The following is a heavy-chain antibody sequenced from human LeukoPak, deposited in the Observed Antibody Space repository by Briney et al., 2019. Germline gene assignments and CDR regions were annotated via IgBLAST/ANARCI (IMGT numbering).Heavy chain of an antibody. D-gene: IGHD3-10*01. J-gene: IGHJ4*02. V-gene: IGHV3-48*03. CDR1: GFTFSSYE. CDR2: ISSSGSTI. Sequence: GGSLRLSCAASGFTFSSYEMNWVRQAPGKGLEWVSYISSSGSTIYYADSVKGRFTISRDNAKNSLYLQMNSLRAEDTAVYYCARAYYGSGSYYKGTFDYWGQGTLVTVSS. CDR3: ARAYYGSGSYYKGTFDY.